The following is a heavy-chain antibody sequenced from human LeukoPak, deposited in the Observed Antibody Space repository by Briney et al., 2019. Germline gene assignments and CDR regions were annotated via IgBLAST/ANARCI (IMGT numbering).Heavy chain of an antibody. Sequence: SQTLPLTCTVSGGSIRSGDYYWSWIRQPPGKGLEWIGYIYYSGSTYYNPSLKSRVTISVDTSKNQFSLKLSSTTAADTAVYYCARDYYDSSGYSNGMDVWGQGTTVTVSS. CDR1: GGSIRSGDYY. CDR2: IYYSGST. V-gene: IGHV4-30-4*01. D-gene: IGHD3-22*01. CDR3: ARDYYDSSGYSNGMDV. J-gene: IGHJ6*02.